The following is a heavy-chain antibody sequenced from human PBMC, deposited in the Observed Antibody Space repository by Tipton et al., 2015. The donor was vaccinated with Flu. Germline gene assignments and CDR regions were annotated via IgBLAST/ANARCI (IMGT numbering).Heavy chain of an antibody. CDR2: ISWNSGSI. V-gene: IGHV3-9*01. CDR3: AKDISLYYDSSGRFDY. D-gene: IGHD3-22*01. Sequence: SLRLSCAASGFTFDDYAMHWVRQAQGKGLEWVSGISWNSGSIGYADSVKGRFTISRDNAKNSLYLQMNSLRAEDTALYYCAKDISLYYDSSGRFDYWGQGTLVTVSS. CDR1: GFTFDDYA. J-gene: IGHJ4*02.